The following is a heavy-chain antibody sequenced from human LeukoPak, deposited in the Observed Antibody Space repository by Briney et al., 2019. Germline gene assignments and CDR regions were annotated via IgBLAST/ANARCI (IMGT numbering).Heavy chain of an antibody. D-gene: IGHD2/OR15-2a*01. CDR2: INPSGGST. J-gene: IGHJ6*03. CDR1: GYTFTSYY. Sequence: ASVKVSCKASGYTFTSYYMHWVRQAPGQGLEWMGIINPSGGSTSYAQKFQGRVTMTRDTSTSTVYMELSSLRSEDTAVYYCARDGGFYAPHYYMDVWGKGTTVTVSS. CDR3: ARDGGFYAPHYYMDV. V-gene: IGHV1-46*01.